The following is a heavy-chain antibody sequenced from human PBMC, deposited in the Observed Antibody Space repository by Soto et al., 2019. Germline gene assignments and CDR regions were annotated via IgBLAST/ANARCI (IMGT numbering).Heavy chain of an antibody. CDR3: ATYSSSWYSSNWFDP. V-gene: IGHV1-69*01. J-gene: IGHJ5*02. CDR1: GGTFSSYA. CDR2: IIPIFGTA. D-gene: IGHD6-13*01. Sequence: GXSVKVSCKASGGTFSSYAISWGRQAPVQGLEWMGGIIPIFGTANYAQKFQGRVTITADESTSTAYMELSSLRSEDTAVYYCATYSSSWYSSNWFDPWGQGTLVTVSS.